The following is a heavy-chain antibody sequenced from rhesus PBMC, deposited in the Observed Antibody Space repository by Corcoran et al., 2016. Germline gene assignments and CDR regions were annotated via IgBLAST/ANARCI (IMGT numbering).Heavy chain of an antibody. D-gene: IGHD6-37*01. CDR3: ARNFGWSLGY. V-gene: IGHV4-93*01. CDR2: IYGSGGST. CDR1: GGSISSSNW. Sequence: QVQLQESGPAVVKPSETLSLTCAVSGGSISSSNWWSWIRQSPGKGLEWIGGIYGSGGSTEYNPSLKSRVTFSKDASKNQFSLKLSSVTAADTAVYYCARNFGWSLGYWGQGVLVTVSS. J-gene: IGHJ4*01.